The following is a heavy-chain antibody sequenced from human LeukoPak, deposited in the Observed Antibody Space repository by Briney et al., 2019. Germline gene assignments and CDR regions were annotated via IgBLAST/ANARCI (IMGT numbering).Heavy chain of an antibody. D-gene: IGHD3-22*01. V-gene: IGHV3-74*01. CDR2: IKSDGST. CDR1: GFTFSRYW. Sequence: GGSLRLSCAASGFTFSRYWMHWVRQAPGKGLVWVSRIKSDGSTNYADSVKGRFTISRDNAKNAVSLQMNSLRAEDTGVYYCARAPAEIGGYYPEYFRHWGQGTLVTVSS. CDR3: ARAPAEIGGYYPEYFRH. J-gene: IGHJ1*01.